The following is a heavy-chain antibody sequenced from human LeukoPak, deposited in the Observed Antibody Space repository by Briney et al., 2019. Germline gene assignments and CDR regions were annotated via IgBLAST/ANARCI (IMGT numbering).Heavy chain of an antibody. CDR3: ARGYGVRGVIIRPIGY. V-gene: IGHV1-2*02. J-gene: IGHJ4*02. Sequence: ASVKVSCKASGYTFTGYYMHWVRQAPGQGLEWMGWINPNSGGTNYAQKFQGRVTMTRDTSINTAYMELSRLRSEDTAVYYCARGYGVRGVIIRPIGYWGQGTLVTVSS. D-gene: IGHD3-10*01. CDR1: GYTFTGYY. CDR2: INPNSGGT.